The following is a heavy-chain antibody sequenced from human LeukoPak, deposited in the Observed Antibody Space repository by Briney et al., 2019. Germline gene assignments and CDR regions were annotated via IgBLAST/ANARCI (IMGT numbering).Heavy chain of an antibody. CDR2: IKGDGSAK. CDR1: GFTFNIYW. D-gene: IGHD4-23*01. J-gene: IGHJ4*02. CDR3: ARDAGFGGNSDF. V-gene: IGHV3-7*01. Sequence: GGPLRLSCAASGFTFNIYWMMWVRQAPGKGLEWVAYIKGDGSAKHYVDSVGGRFTISRDNAENSLYLQMNSLRTEDTAVYYCARDAGFGGNSDFWGQGTLVTVSS.